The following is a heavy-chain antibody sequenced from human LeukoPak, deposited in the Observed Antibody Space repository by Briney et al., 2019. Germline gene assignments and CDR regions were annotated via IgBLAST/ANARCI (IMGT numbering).Heavy chain of an antibody. J-gene: IGHJ4*02. CDR3: ARHLSGTTMSHYFDF. D-gene: IGHD1-1*01. Sequence: SETLSLTCTVSGGSISSSSYYWGWIRQPPGKGLEWIGSIYYSGSTYYNPSLKSRVSISVDTSKNQVSLKLYSVTASDAAIYYCARHLSGTTMSHYFDFWGQGTLVTVSS. CDR2: IYYSGST. V-gene: IGHV4-39*01. CDR1: GGSISSSSYY.